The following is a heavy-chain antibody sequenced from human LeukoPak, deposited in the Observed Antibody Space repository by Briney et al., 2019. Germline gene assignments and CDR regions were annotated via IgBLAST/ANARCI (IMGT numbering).Heavy chain of an antibody. CDR2: IRGGGSTT. CDR1: GVSFSVYE. J-gene: IGHJ4*02. D-gene: IGHD6-19*01. CDR3: TPLGVASNFDF. Sequence: PGGSLRLSCAASGVSFSVYEIHWVREGPGEGLECRSEIRGGGSTTYYAHSVKGRFSISTDKAKNSLYMQMNSLRDEDTAVYYCTPLGVASNFDFWGERTLVTVSS. V-gene: IGHV3-48*03.